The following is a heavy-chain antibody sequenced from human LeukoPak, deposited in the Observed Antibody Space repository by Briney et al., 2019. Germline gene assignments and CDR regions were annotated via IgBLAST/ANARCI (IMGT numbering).Heavy chain of an antibody. J-gene: IGHJ4*02. D-gene: IGHD4/OR15-4a*01. CDR1: GFTFSGYA. CDR3: AKDGLDYGVIPPVYYFDF. V-gene: IGHV3-23*01. Sequence: GGSLRLSCAASGFTFSGYAMTWVRQAPGKGLEWVSSITGSGDYTYYIDSVKGRFTISRDNSKNILYLQMNSLRGEDTALYYFAKDGLDYGVIPPVYYFDFWGQGTQVAASS. CDR2: ITGSGDYT.